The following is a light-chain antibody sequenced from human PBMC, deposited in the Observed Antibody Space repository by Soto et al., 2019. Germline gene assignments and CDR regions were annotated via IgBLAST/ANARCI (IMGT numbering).Light chain of an antibody. V-gene: IGKV1-39*01. J-gene: IGKJ1*01. Sequence: DIQMTQSPSSLSASIGDSVTITCRASQTIIGYLNWYQQKPGKAPRLLINAASNLQSGVPPSFRGRGSETDFTLTITSLQPEDFATYYCQQSYTTPRKFGQVTKVDIK. CDR1: QTIIGY. CDR3: QQSYTTPRK. CDR2: AAS.